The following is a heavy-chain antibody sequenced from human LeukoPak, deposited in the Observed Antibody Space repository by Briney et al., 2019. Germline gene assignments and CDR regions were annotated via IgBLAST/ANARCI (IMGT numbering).Heavy chain of an antibody. Sequence: GGSLRLSCAASGFTFSSYSMNWVRRAPGKGLEWVSSISSSSSYIYYADSVKGRFTISRDNAKNSLYLQMNSLRAEDTAVYYCARGVRGVVAGVFDYWGQGTLVTVSS. CDR1: GFTFSSYS. J-gene: IGHJ4*02. V-gene: IGHV3-21*01. CDR2: ISSSSSYI. D-gene: IGHD3-10*01. CDR3: ARGVRGVVAGVFDY.